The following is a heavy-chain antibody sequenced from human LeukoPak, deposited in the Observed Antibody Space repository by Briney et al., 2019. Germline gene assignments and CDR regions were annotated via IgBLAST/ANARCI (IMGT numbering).Heavy chain of an antibody. CDR1: GFTFSSYA. CDR2: ISGSGGST. Sequence: GGSLRLSCAASGFTFSSYAMSWVRQAPGKGLEWVSAISGSGGSTYYADSVKGRFTISRDNAKNSLYLQSLYLQMNSLRAEDTAVYYCARAHYSSFDYWGQGTLVTVSS. J-gene: IGHJ4*02. CDR3: ARAHYSSFDY. D-gene: IGHD4-11*01. V-gene: IGHV3-23*01.